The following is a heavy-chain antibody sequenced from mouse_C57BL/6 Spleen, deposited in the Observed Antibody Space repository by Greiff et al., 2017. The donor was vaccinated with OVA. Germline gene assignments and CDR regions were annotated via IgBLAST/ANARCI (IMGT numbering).Heavy chain of an antibody. J-gene: IGHJ2*01. CDR1: GYTFTSYW. Sequence: VKLQQPGAELVKPGASVKLSCKASGYTFTSYWMHWVKQRPGQGLEWIGMIHPNSGSTNYNEKFKSKATLTVDKSSSTAYMQLSSLTSEDSAVYYCARSLRDPYYFDYWGQGTTLTVSS. CDR2: IHPNSGST. D-gene: IGHD1-1*01. CDR3: ARSLRDPYYFDY. V-gene: IGHV1-64*01.